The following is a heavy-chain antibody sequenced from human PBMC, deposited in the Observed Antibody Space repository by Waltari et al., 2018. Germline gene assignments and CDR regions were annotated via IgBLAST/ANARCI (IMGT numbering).Heavy chain of an antibody. CDR3: ARLEGVTTPIDY. D-gene: IGHD4-17*01. CDR2: IYYSGST. J-gene: IGHJ4*02. CDR1: GGSISSSSYY. Sequence: QLQLQESGPGLVKPSETLSLTCTVSGGSISSSSYYWGWIRQPPGKGLEWIGSIYYSGSTYYNPSLKSRVTISVDTSKNQFSLKLSSVTAADTAVYYCARLEGVTTPIDYWGQGTLVTVSS. V-gene: IGHV4-39*01.